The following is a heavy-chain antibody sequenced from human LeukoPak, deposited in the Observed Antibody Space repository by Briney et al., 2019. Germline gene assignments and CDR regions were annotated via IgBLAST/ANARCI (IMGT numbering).Heavy chain of an antibody. CDR1: GFTFSRYG. V-gene: IGHV3-33*01. Sequence: PGRSLRLSCAASGFTFSRYGMHWVRQAPGKGLEWVAFIWDDGSNKDYEDSVKGRFIISRDNSKNTLYLQMNSLIVEDTAIYYCARDSGRYNYGPYHYWGQGILVTVSS. D-gene: IGHD5-18*01. J-gene: IGHJ4*02. CDR3: ARDSGRYNYGPYHY. CDR2: IWDDGSNK.